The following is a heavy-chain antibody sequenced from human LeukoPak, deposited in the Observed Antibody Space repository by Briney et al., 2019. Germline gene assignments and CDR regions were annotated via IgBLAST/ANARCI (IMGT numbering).Heavy chain of an antibody. V-gene: IGHV3-30*02. Sequence: SGGSLRLSCAASGFTFSSYGMHWVRQAPGKGLEWVAFIRYDGSNKYYADSVKGRFTISGDNSKNTLYLQMNSLRAEDTAVYYCAKEYSGYDYAFDYWGQGTLVTVSS. D-gene: IGHD5-12*01. CDR3: AKEYSGYDYAFDY. CDR1: GFTFSSYG. CDR2: IRYDGSNK. J-gene: IGHJ4*02.